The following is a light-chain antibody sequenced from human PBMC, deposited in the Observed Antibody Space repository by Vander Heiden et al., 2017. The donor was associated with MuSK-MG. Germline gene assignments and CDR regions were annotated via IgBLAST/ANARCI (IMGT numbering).Light chain of an antibody. CDR1: QSVSNSY. V-gene: IGKV3-20*01. CDR2: GAS. Sequence: ETVLTQSPVTLSLSPGERATLSCRASQSVSNSYLAWYQQKPGQAPRLLIYGASSRATGIPDRLSGSGSGTDFTLTISRLEPEDFAVYYCQQDASSPQTFGQGTKVEIK. CDR3: QQDASSPQT. J-gene: IGKJ1*01.